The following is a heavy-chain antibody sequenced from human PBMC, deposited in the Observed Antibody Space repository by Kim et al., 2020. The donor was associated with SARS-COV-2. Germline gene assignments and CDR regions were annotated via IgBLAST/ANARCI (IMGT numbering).Heavy chain of an antibody. V-gene: IGHV4-61*02. CDR3: ARGGYYVDY. J-gene: IGHJ4*02. Sequence: GSTNYNPSLKSRVTISVDTSKNQFSLKLSSVTAADTAVYYCARGGYYVDYWGQGTLVTVSS. CDR2: GST.